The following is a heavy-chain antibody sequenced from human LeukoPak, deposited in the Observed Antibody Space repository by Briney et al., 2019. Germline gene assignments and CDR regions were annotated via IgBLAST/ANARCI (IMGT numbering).Heavy chain of an antibody. CDR1: GGSISRYY. Sequence: TSETLSLTYTVSGGSISRYYWSWIRQPAGKGLEWIGRIYTSGSTNYNPSLKSRVTMSVDTSKHQFSLKLSSVTAADTAVYYCARGPATRAGAVKGSFDHWGEGTLVTVSS. CDR2: IYTSGST. CDR3: ARGPATRAGAVKGSFDH. D-gene: IGHD5-24*01. V-gene: IGHV4-4*07. J-gene: IGHJ4*02.